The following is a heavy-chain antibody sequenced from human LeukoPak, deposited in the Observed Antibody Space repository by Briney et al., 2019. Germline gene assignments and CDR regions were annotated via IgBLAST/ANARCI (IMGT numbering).Heavy chain of an antibody. D-gene: IGHD2-21*02. V-gene: IGHV3-74*01. CDR2: INSDGGST. J-gene: IGHJ4*02. Sequence: PGGCLRVTCAASGFTFSSYWMHCVRQAQGKGLEWVSRINSDGGSTTYADSVKGRFTISRDNAKNTTYLQMSSLRAAASAVYSCGRGGLTAQMAAFDYWGQGALVTVST. CDR1: GFTFSSYW. CDR3: GRGGLTAQMAAFDY.